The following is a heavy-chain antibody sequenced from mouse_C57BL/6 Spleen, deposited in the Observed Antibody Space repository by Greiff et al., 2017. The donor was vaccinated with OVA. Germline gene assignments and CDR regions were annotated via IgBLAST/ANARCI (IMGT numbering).Heavy chain of an antibody. J-gene: IGHJ4*01. CDR1: GYSFTSGYY. V-gene: IGHV3-6*01. CDR2: IRSDGSN. CDR3: AREVGAHYYAMDY. D-gene: IGHD1-1*01. Sequence: EVQLQESGPGLVKPSPSVSLSCSVTGYSFTSGYYWNWIRQFPENNLEWMDYIRSDGSNNYNPSLKNQISITRDTSNNPFFLKLNSGTTEDTATDYCAREVGAHYYAMDYWGQGTSVTVSS.